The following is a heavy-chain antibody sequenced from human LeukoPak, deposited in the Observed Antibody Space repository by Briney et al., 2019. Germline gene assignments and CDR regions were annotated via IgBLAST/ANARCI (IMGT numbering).Heavy chain of an antibody. CDR1: GFTFSSYS. CDR3: ARDIPPGGSGSYYKRASQYIDY. D-gene: IGHD3-10*01. V-gene: IGHV3-48*01. J-gene: IGHJ4*02. CDR2: ISSSSSTI. Sequence: GGSLRLSCAASGFTFSSYSMNWVRQAPGKGLEWVSYISSSSSTIYYADSVKGRFTISRDNAKNSLYLQMNSLRAEDTAVYYCARDIPPGGSGSYYKRASQYIDYWGQGTLVTVSS.